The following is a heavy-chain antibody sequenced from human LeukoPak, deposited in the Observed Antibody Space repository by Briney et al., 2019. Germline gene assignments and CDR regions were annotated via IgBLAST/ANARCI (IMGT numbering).Heavy chain of an antibody. D-gene: IGHD3-9*01. Sequence: ASVKVSCKISGYNFTDFYIHWVRQAPGKGLEWIGCFYPEDDKRVYAQRLQGRLTMTEDTATGTAYMELTNLGFEDTARYYCATEHVHTTLIGDPINWSQGTLVTVSS. J-gene: IGHJ1*01. CDR1: GYNFTDFY. CDR2: FYPEDDKR. V-gene: IGHV1-24*01. CDR3: ATEHVHTTLIGDPIN.